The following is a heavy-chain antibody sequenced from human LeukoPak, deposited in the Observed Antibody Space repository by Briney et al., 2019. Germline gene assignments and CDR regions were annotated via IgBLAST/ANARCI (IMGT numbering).Heavy chain of an antibody. Sequence: GGSLRLSCAASGFTFSSYAMSWVRQAPGKGLEWVSAISGSGGSTYYADSVKGRFTISRDNSKNTLYLQMNSLRAEDTAVYYCAKDPTYSGYGGLDVWGKGTTVSVSS. CDR1: GFTFSSYA. D-gene: IGHD5-12*01. V-gene: IGHV3-23*01. J-gene: IGHJ6*04. CDR2: ISGSGGST. CDR3: AKDPTYSGYGGLDV.